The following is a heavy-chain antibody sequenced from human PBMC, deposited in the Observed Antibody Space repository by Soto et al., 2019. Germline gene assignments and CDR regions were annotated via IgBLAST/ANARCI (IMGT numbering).Heavy chain of an antibody. CDR3: ARRYGYYFDY. J-gene: IGHJ4*02. V-gene: IGHV4-39*01. CDR2: IYYSGST. D-gene: IGHD1-1*01. CDR1: GGSISSSSYY. Sequence: NPSETLSLTCTVSGGSISSSSYYWGWIRQPPGKGLEWIGSIYYSGSTYYNPSLKSRVTISVDTSKNQFSLKLSSVTAADTAVYYCARRYGYYFDYWGQGTLVTVSS.